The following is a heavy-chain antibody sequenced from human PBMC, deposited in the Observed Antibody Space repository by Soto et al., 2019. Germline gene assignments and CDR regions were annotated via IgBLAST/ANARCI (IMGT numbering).Heavy chain of an antibody. CDR1: GFTFSYYY. Sequence: GGSLRLSCAASGFTFSYYYMSWIRQAPGKGLEWVSYISSSGSTIYYADSVKGRFTISRDNAKNSLYLQMNSLRAEDTAVYYCAREPLAYCGGDCNWFDPWGQGTLVTVSS. CDR2: ISSSGSTI. CDR3: AREPLAYCGGDCNWFDP. V-gene: IGHV3-11*01. J-gene: IGHJ5*02. D-gene: IGHD2-21*02.